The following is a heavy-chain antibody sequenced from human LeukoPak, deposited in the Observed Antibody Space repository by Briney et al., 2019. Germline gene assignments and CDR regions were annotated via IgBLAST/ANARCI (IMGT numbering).Heavy chain of an antibody. CDR3: ARDGNDYYFDY. J-gene: IGHJ4*02. CDR1: GESFSGYS. Sequence: SETLSLTCVVYGESFSGYSWSWIRQPPGKGLEWIGEINQRRNTNYNPSLKSRVTISIDTSKNQFSLKLSSVTAADTAVYYCARDGNDYYFDYWGQGTLVTVSS. D-gene: IGHD1-1*01. V-gene: IGHV4-34*01. CDR2: INQRRNT.